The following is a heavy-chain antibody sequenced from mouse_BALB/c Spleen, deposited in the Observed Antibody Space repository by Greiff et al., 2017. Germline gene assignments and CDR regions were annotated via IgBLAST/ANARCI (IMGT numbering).Heavy chain of an antibody. V-gene: IGHV5-6*01. CDR2: ISSGGSYT. Sequence: EVQLQESGGDLVKPGGSLKLSCAASGFTFSSYGMSWVRQTPDKRLEWVATISSGGSYTYYPDSVKGRFTISRDNAKNTLYLQMSSLKSEDTAMYYCARQRDAYFDYWGQGTTLTVSS. J-gene: IGHJ2*01. CDR3: ARQRDAYFDY. CDR1: GFTFSSYG.